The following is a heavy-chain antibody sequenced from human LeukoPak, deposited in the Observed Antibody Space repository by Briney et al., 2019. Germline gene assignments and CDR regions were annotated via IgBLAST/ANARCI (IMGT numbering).Heavy chain of an antibody. D-gene: IGHD3-3*01. CDR2: ISGSGGST. CDR3: AKDSASITIYGVVISSVY. J-gene: IGHJ4*02. Sequence: GGSLRLSCAASGFTFSSYAMSWVRQAPGKGLEWVPAISGSGGSTYYADSVKGRFTISRDNSKNTLYLQMNSLRAEDTAVYYCAKDSASITIYGVVISSVYWGQGTLVTVSS. CDR1: GFTFSSYA. V-gene: IGHV3-23*01.